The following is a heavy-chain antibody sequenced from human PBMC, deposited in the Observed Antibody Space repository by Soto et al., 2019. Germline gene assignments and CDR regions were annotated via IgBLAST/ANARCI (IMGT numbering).Heavy chain of an antibody. Sequence: QVQLQESGPGLVKPSETLSLTCTVSGGSVSSGSYYWSWIRQPPGKGLEWIGYIYYSGSTNYNPSLKSRVTISVDTSKNQFSLKLSSVTAADTAVYYCARDPDRTGSSWYYGMDVWGQGTTVTVSS. CDR3: ARDPDRTGSSWYYGMDV. D-gene: IGHD6-13*01. J-gene: IGHJ6*02. CDR1: GGSVSSGSYY. CDR2: IYYSGST. V-gene: IGHV4-61*01.